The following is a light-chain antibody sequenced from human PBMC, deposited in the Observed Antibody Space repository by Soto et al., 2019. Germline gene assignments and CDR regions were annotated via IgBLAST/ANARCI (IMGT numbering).Light chain of an antibody. CDR3: QQYGGSPMYT. Sequence: EIVLMQSPGTLSLSPGERATLSCRASQNVNKNYLAWYQQKPGQAPRLLIYGASRRATGIPDRFSGSGSGTDFTVTINRLEPEDFAVYSCQQYGGSPMYTFGQGTKVEIK. CDR2: GAS. J-gene: IGKJ2*01. V-gene: IGKV3-20*01. CDR1: QNVNKNY.